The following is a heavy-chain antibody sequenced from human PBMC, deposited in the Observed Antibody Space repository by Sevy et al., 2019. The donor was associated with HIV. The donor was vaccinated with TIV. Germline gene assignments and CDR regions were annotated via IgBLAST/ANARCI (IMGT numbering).Heavy chain of an antibody. CDR1: GFTFSRSS. Sequence: GGSLRLSCAGSGFTFSRSSMNWVRQAPGKGLEWVSSISSSSNYIYYADSVKGRFTISRDNAKNSLLLPMNSLRAEDTAVYYCARDKREAYFDGSTSSDAFDIWGQGTLVTVSS. D-gene: IGHD3-22*01. J-gene: IGHJ3*02. CDR2: ISSSSNYI. V-gene: IGHV3-21*01. CDR3: ARDKREAYFDGSTSSDAFDI.